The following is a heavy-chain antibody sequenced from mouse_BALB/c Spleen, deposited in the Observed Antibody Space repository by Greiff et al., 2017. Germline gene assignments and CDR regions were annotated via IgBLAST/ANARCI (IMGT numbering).Heavy chain of an antibody. V-gene: IGHV3-2*02. CDR3: ARWTWDY. J-gene: IGHJ2*01. CDR1: GYSITSYYG. CDR2: ISYSGST. Sequence: EVKLQESGPGLVKPSQSLSLTCTVTGYSITSYYGWNWIRQFPGNKLGWMGYISYSGSTSYNPTLKSRISITRDTSKNQFFLQLNSVTTEDTATYYCARWTWDYWGQGTTLTVSS.